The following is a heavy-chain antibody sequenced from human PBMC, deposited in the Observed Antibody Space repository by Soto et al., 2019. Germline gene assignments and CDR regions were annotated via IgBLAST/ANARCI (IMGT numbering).Heavy chain of an antibody. J-gene: IGHJ5*02. CDR1: GFSFGDSY. CDR3: GRGGGGGRFDP. CDR2: ISPGSRYP. D-gene: IGHD3-16*01. V-gene: IGHV3-11*06. Sequence: RLPWAGSGFSFGDSYKSWLRQATGKGLEWLSHISPGSRYPAYAASVTGRFTISRDNGKRSLQRQMMNLTAEDTALHYSGRGGGGGRFDPCDQGTRVT.